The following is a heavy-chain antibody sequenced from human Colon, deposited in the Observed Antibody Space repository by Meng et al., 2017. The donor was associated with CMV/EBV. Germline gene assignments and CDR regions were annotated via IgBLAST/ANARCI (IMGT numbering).Heavy chain of an antibody. CDR1: GGSVNSGSYY. J-gene: IGHJ4*02. Sequence: SETLSLTCSVSGGSVNSGSYYWTWIRQPPGKGLEWIGYISYSGNTNYNPSLESRLTIEVDTSRNQFSLKLTSVSAADTAIYYCAREASGWSTGIDYWGQGTLVTVSS. CDR3: AREASGWSTGIDY. V-gene: IGHV4-61*01. D-gene: IGHD6-19*01. CDR2: ISYSGNT.